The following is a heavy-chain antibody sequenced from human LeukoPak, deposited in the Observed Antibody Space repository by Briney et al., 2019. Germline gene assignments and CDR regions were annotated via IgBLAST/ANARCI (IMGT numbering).Heavy chain of an antibody. D-gene: IGHD2-2*01. Sequence: ASVTVSCKASGYTFIAYYMHWVRQAPGQGLAWMGWINPNSGGTNYAQKFQGRVTMTRDTSISTAYMDLSRLRSDDTAVYYCARGMGVLVPAATWFDPWGQGTLVTVSS. CDR2: INPNSGGT. J-gene: IGHJ5*02. V-gene: IGHV1-2*02. CDR1: GYTFIAYY. CDR3: ARGMGVLVPAATWFDP.